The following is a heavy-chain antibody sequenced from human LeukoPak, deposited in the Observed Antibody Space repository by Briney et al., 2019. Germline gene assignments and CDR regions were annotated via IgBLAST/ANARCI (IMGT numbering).Heavy chain of an antibody. CDR1: GYTFTGYY. D-gene: IGHD1-1*01. J-gene: IGHJ4*02. V-gene: IGHV1-2*02. Sequence: ASVKVSCKASGYTFTGYYMHWVRQAPGEGLDWMGWINPNSGGTNYAQKFQGRVTMTRDTSISTAYMELSRLRSDDTAMYYCARGVLGNGVFDFWGQGTLVTVSS. CDR3: ARGVLGNGVFDF. CDR2: INPNSGGT.